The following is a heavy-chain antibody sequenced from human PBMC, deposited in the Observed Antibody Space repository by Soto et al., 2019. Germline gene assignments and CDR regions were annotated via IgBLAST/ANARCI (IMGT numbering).Heavy chain of an antibody. Sequence: GGSLRLSCAASGFTFSNAWMSWVRQAPGKGLEWVGRIKSKTDGGTTDYAAPVKGRFTISRDDSKNTLYLQMNSLKTEDTAVYYCTTAGGFSGHDDGDYWGQGTLVTVSS. V-gene: IGHV3-15*01. D-gene: IGHD5-12*01. J-gene: IGHJ4*02. CDR1: GFTFSNAW. CDR3: TTAGGFSGHDDGDY. CDR2: IKSKTDGGTT.